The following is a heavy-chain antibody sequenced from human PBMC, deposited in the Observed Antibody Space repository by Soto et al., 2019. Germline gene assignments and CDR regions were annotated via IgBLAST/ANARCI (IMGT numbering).Heavy chain of an antibody. J-gene: IGHJ5*02. CDR1: GFTFTSHW. V-gene: IGHV3-74*01. CDR2: INGDGTSI. Sequence: EVQLVESGGGFVQPGGSLRLSCAASGFTFTSHWMHWVRQAPGKGPVWVSRINGDGTSISYADSVNGRFTISRDNAKNTLYLKMNRLRAEDTAVYSCTREIIELMGAIRWFDPWGQGTLVTVSS. CDR3: TREIIELMGAIRWFDP. D-gene: IGHD2-8*01.